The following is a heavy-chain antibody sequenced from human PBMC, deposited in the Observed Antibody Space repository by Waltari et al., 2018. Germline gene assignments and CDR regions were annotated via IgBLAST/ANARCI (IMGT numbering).Heavy chain of an antibody. J-gene: IGHJ4*02. D-gene: IGHD6-13*01. Sequence: QVQLQESGPGLVQPSETLSLTCTVSGCSISSYYWSWLRQPPGKGLEWIGYIYYSGSTNYNPSLKSRVTISVDTSKNQFSLKLSSVTAADTAVYYCAVGESRIAAAGLAFDYWGQGTLVTVSS. CDR3: AVGESRIAAAGLAFDY. V-gene: IGHV4-59*01. CDR1: GCSISSYY. CDR2: IYYSGST.